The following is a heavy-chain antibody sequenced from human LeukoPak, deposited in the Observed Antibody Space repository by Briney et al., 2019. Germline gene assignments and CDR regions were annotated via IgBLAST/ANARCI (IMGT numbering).Heavy chain of an antibody. CDR3: ARRNYDSRASDAFDI. D-gene: IGHD3-22*01. CDR2: IYYSGST. CDR1: GGSISSGSYY. Sequence: PSETLSLTCTVSGGSISSGSYYWGWIRQPPGKGLEWIGSIYYSGSTYYNPSLKSRVTISVDTSKNQFSLKLSSVTAADTAVYYCARRNYDSRASDAFDIWGQGTMVTVSS. V-gene: IGHV4-39*01. J-gene: IGHJ3*02.